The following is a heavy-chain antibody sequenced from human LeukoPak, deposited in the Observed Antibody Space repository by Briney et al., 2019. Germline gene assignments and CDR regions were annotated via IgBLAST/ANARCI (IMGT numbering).Heavy chain of an antibody. D-gene: IGHD4-23*01. CDR2: IYYSGST. Sequence: SETLSLTCTVSGGSISSGDYYWSWIRQPPGKGLEWIGYIYYSGSTYYNPSLKSRVTISVDTAKNQFSLKLSSVTAADTAVYYCARDLLNEGNHLDYWGQGTLVTVSS. CDR3: ARDLLNEGNHLDY. CDR1: GGSISSGDYY. J-gene: IGHJ4*02. V-gene: IGHV4-30-4*01.